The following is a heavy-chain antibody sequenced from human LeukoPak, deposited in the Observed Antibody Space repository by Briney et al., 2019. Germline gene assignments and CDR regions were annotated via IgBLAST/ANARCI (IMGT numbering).Heavy chain of an antibody. Sequence: SETLSLTCTVSGGSISSGGYYWSWIRQHPGKGLEWIGYIYYSGSTNYNPSLKSRVTISADTSKNQFSLKLSSVTAADTAVYYCARGQPLYDFWSGSRYYFDYWGQGTLVTVSS. D-gene: IGHD3-3*01. V-gene: IGHV4-61*08. CDR3: ARGQPLYDFWSGSRYYFDY. CDR1: GGSISSGGYY. CDR2: IYYSGST. J-gene: IGHJ4*02.